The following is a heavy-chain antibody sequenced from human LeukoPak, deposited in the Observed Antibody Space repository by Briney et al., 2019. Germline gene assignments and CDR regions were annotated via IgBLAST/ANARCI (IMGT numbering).Heavy chain of an antibody. Sequence: SESLSLTCTVHGPSIRDGFWSWVRQAPGETLELIVYVSKTGRTNYNPSHRSQVNISKETSRNLLPLRLTSTAAAATAHHYFAREGAHSSGWSPFDHWGQGILVTVSS. CDR2: VSKTGRT. CDR1: GPSIRDGF. J-gene: IGHJ4*02. V-gene: IGHV4-59*12. CDR3: AREGAHSSGWSPFDH. D-gene: IGHD3-22*01.